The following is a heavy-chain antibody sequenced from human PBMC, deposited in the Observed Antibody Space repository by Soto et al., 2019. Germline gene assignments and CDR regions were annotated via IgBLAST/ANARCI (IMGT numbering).Heavy chain of an antibody. CDR2: ISYDGSNK. D-gene: IGHD5-18*01. CDR1: GFTFSSYA. V-gene: IGHV3-30-3*01. CDR3: ARFPTAYGYDAMDS. J-gene: IGHJ4*02. Sequence: QVQLVESGGGVVQPGRSLRLSCAASGFTFSSYAMHWVRQAPGKGLERVAVISYDGSNKYYADSVKGRFTISRDNSKNTLYLQMNSLRAEDTAVYYCARFPTAYGYDAMDSWGQGTLVTVSS.